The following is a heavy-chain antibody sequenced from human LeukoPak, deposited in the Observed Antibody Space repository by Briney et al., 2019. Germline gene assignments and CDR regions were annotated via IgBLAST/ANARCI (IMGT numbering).Heavy chain of an antibody. Sequence: ASVKVSCKASGYSFTDYFIHWVRQAPGQGLEWMGWINPDSGGTNYAQKFQGRVTMTRDTSISTAYMELTSLTSDDTAVYFCARGGGGLAYWGPGTLVTVSS. CDR3: ARGGGGLAY. CDR1: GYSFTDYF. J-gene: IGHJ4*02. V-gene: IGHV1-2*02. CDR2: INPDSGGT. D-gene: IGHD2-15*01.